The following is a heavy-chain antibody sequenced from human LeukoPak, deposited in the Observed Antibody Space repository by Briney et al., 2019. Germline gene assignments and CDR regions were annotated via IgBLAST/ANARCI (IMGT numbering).Heavy chain of an antibody. J-gene: IGHJ4*02. V-gene: IGHV3-30*04. D-gene: IGHD4-17*01. CDR2: ISYDGSNK. CDR3: ARYDYGDYFDY. CDR1: GFTFSSYA. Sequence: AGGSLRLSCAASGFTFSSYAMHWVRQAPGKGLEWVAVISYDGSNKYYADSVKGRFTISRDNSKNTLYLQMNSLRAEDTAVYYCARYDYGDYFDYWGQGTLVTVSS.